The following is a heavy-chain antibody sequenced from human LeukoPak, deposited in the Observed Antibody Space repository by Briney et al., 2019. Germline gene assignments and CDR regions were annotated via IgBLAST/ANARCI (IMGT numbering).Heavy chain of an antibody. D-gene: IGHD6-19*01. J-gene: IGHJ4*02. Sequence: YNGNTNYAQKFQDRVTMTTETSTTKAYMELRSLESDDTAVYYCARHSGSGWQALGYWGQGTLVTVSS. CDR2: YNGNT. V-gene: IGHV1-18*01. CDR3: ARHSGSGWQALGY.